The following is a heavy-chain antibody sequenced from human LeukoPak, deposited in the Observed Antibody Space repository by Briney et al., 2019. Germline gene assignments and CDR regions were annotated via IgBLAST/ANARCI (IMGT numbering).Heavy chain of an antibody. D-gene: IGHD3-3*01. V-gene: IGHV3-74*01. CDR1: GFTFSSYW. Sequence: GGSLRLPCAASGFTFSSYWMHWVRQAPGKGLVWVSRISPDGSTTGHADSVKGRFTTSRDNAKNTLFLQMNSLRAEDTAVYYCTRDFDFSSAIWGQGTLVTVSS. CDR2: ISPDGSTT. CDR3: TRDFDFSSAI. J-gene: IGHJ4*02.